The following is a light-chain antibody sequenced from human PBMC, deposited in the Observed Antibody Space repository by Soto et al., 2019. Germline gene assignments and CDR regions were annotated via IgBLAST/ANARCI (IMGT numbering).Light chain of an antibody. CDR3: LKAYNYRFT. CDR1: QDIRND. J-gene: IGKJ3*01. CDR2: AAS. Sequence: AIQMTQSPSSLSASVGDRVTITCRASQDIRNDLGWYQQKPGQAPNLLIFAASTLQIGVPSRFSGSGSGTYFTLTISSLQPEDFATYYYLKAYNYRFTFGPGTTVDIK. V-gene: IGKV1-6*01.